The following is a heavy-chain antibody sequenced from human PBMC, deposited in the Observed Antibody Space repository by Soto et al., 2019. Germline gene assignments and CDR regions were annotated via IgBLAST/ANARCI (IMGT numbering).Heavy chain of an antibody. CDR1: GFTFGGYA. Sequence: EVQLLESGGGLVQPGGSLRLSCAASGFTFGGYAMGWVRRAPGKGREWVSVISGSGGSTYYADSVKGRFPISRDNSKNTLYLQMNSLRAEDTAGYYCARRGPGTYFDYWGQGTLVTVSS. J-gene: IGHJ4*02. CDR3: ARRGPGTYFDY. D-gene: IGHD6-13*01. V-gene: IGHV3-23*01. CDR2: ISGSGGST.